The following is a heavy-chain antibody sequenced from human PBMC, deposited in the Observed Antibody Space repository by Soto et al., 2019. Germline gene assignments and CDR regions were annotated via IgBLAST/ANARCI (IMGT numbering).Heavy chain of an antibody. V-gene: IGHV3-7*03. CDR2: IKQDVGEK. J-gene: IGHJ4*02. D-gene: IGHD3-16*01. Sequence: GGSLRLSCAVSGFTFSSYWMSWVRQAPGKGLEWVANIKQDVGEKYYVDSVKGRFTISRDNAKNSLYLQMNSLRGDDTAVYYCVRDYRVSYGYGPFDYWGQGTLVTVSS. CDR1: GFTFSSYW. CDR3: VRDYRVSYGYGPFDY.